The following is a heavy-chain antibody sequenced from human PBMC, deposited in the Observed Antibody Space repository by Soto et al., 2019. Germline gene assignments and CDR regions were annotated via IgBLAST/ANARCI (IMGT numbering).Heavy chain of an antibody. CDR2: IYYSGST. CDR1: GGSISSYY. V-gene: IGHV4-59*08. D-gene: IGHD5-12*01. CDR3: ARTGGYDMYYFDY. Sequence: SETLSLTCTVSGGSISSYYWSWIRQPPGKGLEWIGYIYYSGSTNYNPSLKSRVTISVDTSKNQFSLKLSSVTAADTAVYYCARTGGYDMYYFDYWGQGTLVTASS. J-gene: IGHJ4*02.